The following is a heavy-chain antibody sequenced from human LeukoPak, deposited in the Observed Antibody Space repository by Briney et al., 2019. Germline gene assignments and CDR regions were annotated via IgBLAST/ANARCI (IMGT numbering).Heavy chain of an antibody. CDR2: IYPRDSEI. CDR3: ARPAYSSSLSSHFDP. Sequence: GESLKISCEGSGSSFSTYWIAWVRPMPGKGLEWMGSIYPRDSEIRYSPSFQGQVTISADNSISTAYLQWSSLKASDTAMYYCARPAYSSSLSSHFDPWGQGTLVTVSS. CDR1: GSSFSTYW. V-gene: IGHV5-51*01. J-gene: IGHJ5*02. D-gene: IGHD6-13*01.